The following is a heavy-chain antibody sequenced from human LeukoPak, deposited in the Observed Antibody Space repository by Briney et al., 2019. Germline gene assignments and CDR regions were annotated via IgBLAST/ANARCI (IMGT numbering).Heavy chain of an antibody. D-gene: IGHD3-3*01. CDR3: AKDWETRRATLKYYDFWSCYYHFDY. V-gene: IGHV3-23*01. CDR1: GFTFSIDA. Sequence: GGSLRLSSAASGFTFSIDAISSVRQAPGKGLEWFSAISGSGGSTYYADSVKGRFTNSRDNSKNTLYLQMNSLRAEDTAVYDCAKDWETRRATLKYYDFWSCYYHFDYWGQGTLVTVSS. CDR2: ISGSGGST. J-gene: IGHJ4*02.